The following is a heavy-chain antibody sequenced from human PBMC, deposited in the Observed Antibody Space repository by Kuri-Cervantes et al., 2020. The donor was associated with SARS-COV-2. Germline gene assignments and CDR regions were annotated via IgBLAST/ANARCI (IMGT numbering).Heavy chain of an antibody. Sequence: SETLSLTCTVSGFSVTSGSYYWIWLRQAPGKGLEWIGYIYYGGSTNYNPALKSRVTISIDMTNNQFFLNLKGASAADTAVYYCARGFWTGFLFDSWGQGSLVTVSS. D-gene: IGHD3/OR15-3a*01. CDR1: GFSVTSGSYY. CDR3: ARGFWTGFLFDS. J-gene: IGHJ4*02. V-gene: IGHV4-61*01. CDR2: IYYGGST.